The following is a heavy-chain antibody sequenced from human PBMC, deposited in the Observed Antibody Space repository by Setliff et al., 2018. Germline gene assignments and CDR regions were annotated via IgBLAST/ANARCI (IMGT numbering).Heavy chain of an antibody. CDR1: GYFISSGYY. J-gene: IGHJ4*02. D-gene: IGHD2-15*01. Sequence: LSLTCAVSGYFISSGYYWGWIRQPPGKGLEWIGSIYHSGSTYYNPSLKSRVTISVDTSKKQFSLKLSSVTAADTAAYYCARRHCSGGSCYSLNYFDFWGQGTLVTVSS. CDR3: ARRHCSGGSCYSLNYFDF. CDR2: IYHSGST. V-gene: IGHV4-38-2*01.